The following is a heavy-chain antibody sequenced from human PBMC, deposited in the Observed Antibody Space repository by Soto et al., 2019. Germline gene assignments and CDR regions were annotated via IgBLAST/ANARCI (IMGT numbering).Heavy chain of an antibody. Sequence: QVQLVESGGGGVQSGRSLTLSCEASGFSLRTYGMHWLRRAPGKGLEWVAFICYDRTKKFYANSVKGRCTISKDNSNNILYLQMSGLRVEDPAVYYCARDVVKAVAGSVNWFDPWGPGTLVTVSS. CDR2: ICYDRTKK. J-gene: IGHJ5*02. V-gene: IGHV3-33*01. CDR1: GFSLRTYG. CDR3: ARDVVKAVAGSVNWFDP. D-gene: IGHD6-19*01.